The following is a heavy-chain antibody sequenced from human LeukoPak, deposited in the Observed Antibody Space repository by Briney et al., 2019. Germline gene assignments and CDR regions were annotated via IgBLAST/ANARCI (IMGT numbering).Heavy chain of an antibody. V-gene: IGHV3-21*01. J-gene: IGHJ4*02. D-gene: IGHD2-2*01. CDR2: ISSSSSYI. CDR1: GVTFSSYS. Sequence: PGGSLRLSCAASGVTFSSYSMNWVRQAPGKGLEWVSSISSSSSYIYYADSVKGRFTISRDNAKNSLYLQMNSLRAEDTAVYYCARSRYCSSTSCYSDYWGQGTLVTVSS. CDR3: ARSRYCSSTSCYSDY.